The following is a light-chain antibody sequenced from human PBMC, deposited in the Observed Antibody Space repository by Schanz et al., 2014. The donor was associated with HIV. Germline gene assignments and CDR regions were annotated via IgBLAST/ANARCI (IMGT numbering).Light chain of an antibody. CDR2: GAS. CDR1: QSLTTN. Sequence: ETVLTQSPGSLSLSPGDRATLSCRASQSLTTNYLAWYQQKLGQAPRLLIYGASSRATGIPVRFSGRGSGTEFTLTISGLQSEDFALYYCQQYNDWPPITFGQGTRLEIK. V-gene: IGKV3-15*01. J-gene: IGKJ5*01. CDR3: QQYNDWPPIT.